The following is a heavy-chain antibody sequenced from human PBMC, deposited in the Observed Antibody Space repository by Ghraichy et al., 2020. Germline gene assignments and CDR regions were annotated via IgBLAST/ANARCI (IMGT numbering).Heavy chain of an antibody. D-gene: IGHD3-22*01. V-gene: IGHV4-39*01. CDR1: GGSISRSSYY. CDR2: IYYSGST. Sequence: LSLTCTVSGGSISRSSYYWSWIRQPPGKGLEWIGSIYYSGSTFRNPSLKSRVTISVDTSKNQFSLRLTSVTAADTAVYYCARHVADSSWYSYYFDYWGQGTPVTVSS. CDR3: ARHVADSSWYSYYFDY. J-gene: IGHJ4*02.